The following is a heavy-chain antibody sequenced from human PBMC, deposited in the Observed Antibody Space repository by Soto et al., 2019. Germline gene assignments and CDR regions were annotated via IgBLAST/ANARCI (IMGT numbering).Heavy chain of an antibody. CDR2: IYYTGST. D-gene: IGHD2-15*01. CDR3: ARSCSSATCALDY. J-gene: IGHJ4*02. CDR1: GDSINTYY. V-gene: IGHV4-59*08. Sequence: QVQLQESGPGLVKPSETLSLTCTVSGDSINTYYWSWIRQPPGKGLECIGYIYYTGSTKYNPSLKSRVTISVDTYKNQFSLKLSSVTAADTAVYYCARSCSSATCALDYWGQGTLVTVSS.